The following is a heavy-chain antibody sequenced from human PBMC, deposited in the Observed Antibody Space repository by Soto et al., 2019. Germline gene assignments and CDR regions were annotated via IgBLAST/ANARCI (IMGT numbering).Heavy chain of an antibody. Sequence: EVQLLESGGGLVQPGGSLRLSCAASEFTLSNYARSWVRQAPGTGLEWVSAISYGGGTTYYADSVKGRFTISRDNSKNTRYLPINSLRAEDTAVYYGAKNSGYYYESTGYHFDYWGQGTLVTVSS. CDR2: ISYGGGTT. CDR1: EFTLSNYA. V-gene: IGHV3-23*01. J-gene: IGHJ4*02. D-gene: IGHD3-22*01. CDR3: AKNSGYYYESTGYHFDY.